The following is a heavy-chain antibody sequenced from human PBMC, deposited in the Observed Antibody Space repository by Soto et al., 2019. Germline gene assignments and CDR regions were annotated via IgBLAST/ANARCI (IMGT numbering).Heavy chain of an antibody. CDR1: GFTFSSYG. CDR2: IWYDGSNN. Sequence: QVQLVESGGGVVQPGRSLRLSCAASGFTFSSYGMHWVRQAPGKGLEWVAVIWYDGSNNYYADSVKGRFTISRGNSKNTLYLQMNSLRAEDTAVYYCASGGWRPPSVAATPGWFDPWGQGTLVTVSS. V-gene: IGHV3-33*01. J-gene: IGHJ5*02. CDR3: ASGGWRPPSVAATPGWFDP. D-gene: IGHD2-15*01.